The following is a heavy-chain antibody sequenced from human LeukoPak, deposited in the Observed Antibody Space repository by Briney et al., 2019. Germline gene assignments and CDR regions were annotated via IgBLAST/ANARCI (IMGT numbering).Heavy chain of an antibody. CDR1: RGSVSSGSYY. CDR2: IYYSGST. V-gene: IGHV4-30-4*08. D-gene: IGHD6-13*01. Sequence: SETLPLTCTVSRGSVSSGSYYWSWIRQPPGKGLEWIGYIYYSGSTYYNPSLKSRVTISVDTSKNQFSLKLSSVTAADTAVYYCARATGYSSSWWDYWGQGTLVTVSS. CDR3: ARATGYSSSWWDY. J-gene: IGHJ4*02.